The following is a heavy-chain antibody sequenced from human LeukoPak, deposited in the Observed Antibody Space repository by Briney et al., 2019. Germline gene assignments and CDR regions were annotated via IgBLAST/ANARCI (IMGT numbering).Heavy chain of an antibody. Sequence: ASVKVSCKASGGTFSSYAISWVRQAPGQGLEWMGGIIPIFGTANYAQKFQGRVTMTADESTSTAYMELSSLRSEDTAVYYCATSSYDSSGYYFYDYWGQGTLVTVSS. CDR1: GGTFSSYA. J-gene: IGHJ4*02. V-gene: IGHV1-69*13. D-gene: IGHD3-22*01. CDR2: IIPIFGTA. CDR3: ATSSYDSSGYYFYDY.